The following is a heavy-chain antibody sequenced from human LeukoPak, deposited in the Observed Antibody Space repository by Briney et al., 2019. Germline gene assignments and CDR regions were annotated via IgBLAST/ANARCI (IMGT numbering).Heavy chain of an antibody. Sequence: ASVKVSCKASGYTYTGYYMHWVRQAPGQGLEWMGRINPNSGGTNYAQKFQGRVTMTRDTSISTAYMELSRLRSDDTAVYYCAAGSPDYYDSSGSLRYWGQGTLVTVSS. D-gene: IGHD3-22*01. CDR1: GYTYTGYY. J-gene: IGHJ4*02. CDR2: INPNSGGT. V-gene: IGHV1-2*06. CDR3: AAGSPDYYDSSGSLRY.